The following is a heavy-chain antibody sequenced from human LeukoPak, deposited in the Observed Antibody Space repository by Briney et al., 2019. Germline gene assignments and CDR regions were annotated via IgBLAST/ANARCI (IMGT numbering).Heavy chain of an antibody. CDR3: ARVDVWGSSTSDYFDY. Sequence: SETLSLTCTVSGGSISSSSYYWGWIRQPPGKGLEWIGSIYYSGSTYYNPSLQSRVTISVDTSKNHFSLKLSSVTAADTAVYYCARVDVWGSSTSDYFDYWGQGTLVTVSS. CDR2: IYYSGST. V-gene: IGHV4-39*07. J-gene: IGHJ4*02. CDR1: GGSISSSSYY. D-gene: IGHD3-16*01.